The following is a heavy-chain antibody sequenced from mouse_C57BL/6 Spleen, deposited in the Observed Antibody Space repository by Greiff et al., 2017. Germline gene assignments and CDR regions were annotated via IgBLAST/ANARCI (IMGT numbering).Heavy chain of an antibody. CDR2: IYPGDGDT. Sequence: QVQLQQSGPELVKPGASVTISCKASGYAFSSSWMNWVKQRPGKGLEWIGRIYPGDGDTNYNGKFKGKATLTADKSSSTAYMQLSSLTSEDSAVYFCVYDGYYNYAMDYWGQGTSVTVSS. CDR3: VYDGYYNYAMDY. J-gene: IGHJ4*01. V-gene: IGHV1-82*01. D-gene: IGHD2-3*01. CDR1: GYAFSSSW.